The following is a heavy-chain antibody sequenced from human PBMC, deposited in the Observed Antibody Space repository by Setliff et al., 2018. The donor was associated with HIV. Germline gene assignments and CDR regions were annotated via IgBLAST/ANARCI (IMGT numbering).Heavy chain of an antibody. CDR2: ISSSSSYI. CDR3: ARDHEDSGWYVESVDY. D-gene: IGHD6-19*01. V-gene: IGHV3-21*01. Sequence: PGGSLRLSCAASGFTFSNYNMNWVRQAPGKGLEWVSSISSSSSYIYYANSVKGRFTISRDNAKNSLYLQMSSLRAEDTAVYYCARDHEDSGWYVESVDYWGQGTLVTVSS. CDR1: GFTFSNYN. J-gene: IGHJ4*02.